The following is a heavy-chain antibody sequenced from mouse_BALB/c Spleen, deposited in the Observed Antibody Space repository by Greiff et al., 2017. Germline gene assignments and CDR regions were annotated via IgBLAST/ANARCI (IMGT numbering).Heavy chain of an antibody. Sequence: VQLKQSGAELVRSGASVKLSCTASGFNIKDYYMHWVKQRPEQGLEWIGWIDPENGDTEYAPKFQGKATMTADTSSNTAYLQLSSLTSEDTAVYYCNAWGTVDYYAMDYWGQGTSVTVSS. J-gene: IGHJ4*01. CDR2: IDPENGDT. D-gene: IGHD1-1*01. CDR1: GFNIKDYY. CDR3: NAWGTVDYYAMDY. V-gene: IGHV14-4*02.